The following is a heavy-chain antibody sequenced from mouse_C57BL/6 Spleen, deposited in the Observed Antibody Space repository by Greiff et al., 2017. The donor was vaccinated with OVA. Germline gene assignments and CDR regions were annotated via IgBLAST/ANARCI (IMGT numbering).Heavy chain of an antibody. CDR2: IDPETGGT. CDR1: GYTFTDYE. D-gene: IGHD6-1*01. J-gene: IGHJ3*01. V-gene: IGHV1-15*01. CDR3: TKEPQREAY. Sequence: VKLVESGAELVRPGASVTLSCKASGYTFTDYEMHWVKQTPVHGLEWIGAIDPETGGTAYNQKFKGKAILTADKSSSTAYMELRSLTAEDSAVYYCTKEPQREAYWGQGTLVTVSA.